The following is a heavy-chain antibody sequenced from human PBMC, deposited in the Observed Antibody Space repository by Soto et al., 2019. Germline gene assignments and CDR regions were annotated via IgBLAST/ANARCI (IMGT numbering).Heavy chain of an antibody. CDR1: GFTFSSYW. CDR3: ARYYDFWSGYLIDY. V-gene: IGHV3-7*01. Sequence: GGSLRLSCAASGFTFSSYWMSWVRQAPGKGLEWVANIKQDGSEKYYVDSVKGRFTISRDNAKNSLYLQMNSLGAEDTAVYYCARYYDFWSGYLIDYWGQGTLVTVSS. CDR2: IKQDGSEK. D-gene: IGHD3-3*01. J-gene: IGHJ4*02.